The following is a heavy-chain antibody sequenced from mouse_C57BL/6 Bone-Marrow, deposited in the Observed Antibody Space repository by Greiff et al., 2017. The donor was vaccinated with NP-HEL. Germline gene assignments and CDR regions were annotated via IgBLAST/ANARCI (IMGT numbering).Heavy chain of an antibody. Sequence: VHVKQSGAELLRPGASVKLSCTASGFNIKDDYMHWVKQRPEQGLEWIGWIDPENGDTEYASKFQGKATITADTSSNTAYLQLSSLTSEDTAVYYCTPMVTTYCFDYWGQGTTLTVSS. J-gene: IGHJ2*01. D-gene: IGHD2-2*01. CDR2: IDPENGDT. CDR1: GFNIKDDY. CDR3: TPMVTTYCFDY. V-gene: IGHV14-4*01.